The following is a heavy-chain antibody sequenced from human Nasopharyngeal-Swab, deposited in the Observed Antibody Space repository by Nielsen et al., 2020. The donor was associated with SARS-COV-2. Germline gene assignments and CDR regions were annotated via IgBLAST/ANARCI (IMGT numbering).Heavy chain of an antibody. CDR3: ARAGIAGDNWFDP. V-gene: IGHV3-21*01. CDR1: GFTFSSYS. D-gene: IGHD6-13*01. CDR2: ISSSSSYI. J-gene: IGHJ5*02. Sequence: GESLKISRAASGFTFSSYSMNWVRQAPGKGLEWVSSISSSSSYIYYADSVKGRFTISRDNAKNSLYLQMNSLRAEDTAVYYCARAGIAGDNWFDPWGQGTLVTVSS.